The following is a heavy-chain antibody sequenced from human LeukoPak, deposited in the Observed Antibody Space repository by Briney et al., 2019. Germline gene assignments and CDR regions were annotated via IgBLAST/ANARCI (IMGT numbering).Heavy chain of an antibody. Sequence: SETLSLTCTVSGGSISSYYWSWIRQPPGKGLEWIGYIYYSGSTNYNPPLKSRVTISVDTSKNQFSLKLSSVTAADTAVYYCARGSYRYGLDYWGQGTLVTVSS. J-gene: IGHJ4*02. D-gene: IGHD3-16*02. V-gene: IGHV4-59*01. CDR1: GGSISSYY. CDR2: IYYSGST. CDR3: ARGSYRYGLDY.